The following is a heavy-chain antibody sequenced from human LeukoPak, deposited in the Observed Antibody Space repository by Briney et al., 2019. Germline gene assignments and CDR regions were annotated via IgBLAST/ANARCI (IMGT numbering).Heavy chain of an antibody. J-gene: IGHJ5*01. D-gene: IGHD2-2*01. Sequence: ASVKVSCKASGYTFTSYGISWVRQAPGQGLEWMGWISAYNGNTNYAQKLRGRVTMTTDTSTSTAYMELRSLRSDDTAVYYCARDALSCSSTSCPLASWGQGTLVTVSS. CDR3: ARDALSCSSTSCPLAS. CDR2: ISAYNGNT. V-gene: IGHV1-18*01. CDR1: GYTFTSYG.